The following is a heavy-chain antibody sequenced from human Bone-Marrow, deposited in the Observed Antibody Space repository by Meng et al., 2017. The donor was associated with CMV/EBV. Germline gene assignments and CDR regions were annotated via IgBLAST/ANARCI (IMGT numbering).Heavy chain of an antibody. V-gene: IGHV1-8*01. CDR1: GYTFTSYD. J-gene: IGHJ5*02. CDR2: MNPNSGNT. D-gene: IGHD3-10*01. Sequence: ASVKVSCKASGYTFTSYDINWVRQATGQGLEWMGWMNPNSGNTGYAQKFQGRVTMTRNTSISTAYMELSSLRSEDTAVYYCARGVGMVLLWFGGPDWFDPWGQGTLVPSP. CDR3: ARGVGMVLLWFGGPDWFDP.